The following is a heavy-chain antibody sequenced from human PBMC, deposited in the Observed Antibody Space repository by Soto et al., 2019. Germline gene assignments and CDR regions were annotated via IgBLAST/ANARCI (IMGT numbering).Heavy chain of an antibody. D-gene: IGHD1-1*01. CDR1: GGSFSSGDYY. Sequence: QVQLQESGPGLVKPSQTLSLTCTVSGGSFSSGDYYWSRIRQPPGKGLEWIGYIYYSGSTYYNPSLKSRVNISVDTSKNQFSLKLSSVTAADTAVYYCARETEANYYYGMDVWGQGTTVTVSS. J-gene: IGHJ6*02. CDR2: IYYSGST. CDR3: ARETEANYYYGMDV. V-gene: IGHV4-30-4*01.